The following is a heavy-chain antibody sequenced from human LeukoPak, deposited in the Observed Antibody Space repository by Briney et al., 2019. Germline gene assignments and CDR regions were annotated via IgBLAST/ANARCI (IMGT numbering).Heavy chain of an antibody. J-gene: IGHJ6*03. D-gene: IGHD2-2*01. CDR3: AKEIVVVPAASIYYYYYMDV. CDR2: INPNSGGT. Sequence: ASVKVSCKASGYTFTGYYMHWVRQAPGQGLEWMGWINPNSGGTNYAQKFQGRVTMTRDTSISTAYMELSRLRSDDTAVYYCAKEIVVVPAASIYYYYYMDVWGKGITVTVSS. CDR1: GYTFTGYY. V-gene: IGHV1-2*02.